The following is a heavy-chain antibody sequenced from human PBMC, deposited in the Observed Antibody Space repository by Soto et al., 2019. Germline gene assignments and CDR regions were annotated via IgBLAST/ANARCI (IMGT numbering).Heavy chain of an antibody. CDR2: IKSKTDGGTT. Sequence: GGSLRLSCAASGFTFSNAWMSWVRQAPGKGLEWVGRIKSKTDGGTTDYAAPVKGRFTISRDDSKNTLYLQMNSLKTEDTAVYYCTTDNSMITILWDYYYMDVWGKGTTVTVSS. D-gene: IGHD3-9*01. J-gene: IGHJ6*03. CDR3: TTDNSMITILWDYYYMDV. V-gene: IGHV3-15*01. CDR1: GFTFSNAW.